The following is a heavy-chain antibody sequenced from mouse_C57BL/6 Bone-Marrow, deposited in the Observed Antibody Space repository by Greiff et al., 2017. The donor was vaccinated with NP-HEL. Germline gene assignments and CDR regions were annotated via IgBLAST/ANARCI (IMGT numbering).Heavy chain of an antibody. Sequence: EVHLVESGGGLVQPGGSLKLSCAASGFTFSDYYMYWVRQTPEKRLEWVAYISNGGGSTYYPDTVKGRFTISRDNAKNTLYLQMSRLKSEDTAMYYCARQFGGGFAYWGQGTLVTVSA. CDR2: ISNGGGST. CDR3: ARQFGGGFAY. J-gene: IGHJ3*01. V-gene: IGHV5-12*01. CDR1: GFTFSDYY.